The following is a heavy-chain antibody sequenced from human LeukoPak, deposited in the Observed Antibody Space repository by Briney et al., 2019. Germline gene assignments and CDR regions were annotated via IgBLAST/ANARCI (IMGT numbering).Heavy chain of an antibody. CDR3: ARGGYDSNDY. J-gene: IGHJ4*02. CDR2: INHSGST. CDR1: GGSFSGYY. V-gene: IGHV4-34*01. D-gene: IGHD3-22*01. Sequence: KPSETLSLTCAVYGGSFSGYYWSWIRQPPGKGLEWIGEINHSGSTNYNPSLKSRVTISVDTSKNQFSLKLSSVTAADTAVYYCARGGYDSNDYWGQGTLVTVSS.